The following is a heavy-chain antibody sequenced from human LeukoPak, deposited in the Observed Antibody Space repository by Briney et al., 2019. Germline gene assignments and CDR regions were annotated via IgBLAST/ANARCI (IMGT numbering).Heavy chain of an antibody. CDR1: GGSISSSSYY. V-gene: IGHV4-39*01. D-gene: IGHD6-19*01. Sequence: PSETLSLTCTVSGGSISSSSYYWGWIRRPPGKGLEWIGSIYYSGNTYYSPSLKSRLTISVDTSKNQFSLKLTSVTAADTAVYFCARPYSSGWYPFEYWGQGTLVTVSS. CDR2: IYYSGNT. J-gene: IGHJ4*02. CDR3: ARPYSSGWYPFEY.